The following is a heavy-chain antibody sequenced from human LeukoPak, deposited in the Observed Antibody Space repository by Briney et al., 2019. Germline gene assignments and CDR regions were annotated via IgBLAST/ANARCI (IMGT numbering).Heavy chain of an antibody. J-gene: IGHJ4*02. CDR2: ISSSGSTI. Sequence: GGSLRLSCAASGFTFSSYEMNWVRQAPGKGLEWVSYISSSGSTIYYADSVKGRFTISRDNAENSLYLQMNSLRAEDTAVYYCARDILNGMSMAYYFDYWGQGTLVTVSS. CDR3: ARDILNGMSMAYYFDY. V-gene: IGHV3-48*03. CDR1: GFTFSSYE. D-gene: IGHD3-10*01.